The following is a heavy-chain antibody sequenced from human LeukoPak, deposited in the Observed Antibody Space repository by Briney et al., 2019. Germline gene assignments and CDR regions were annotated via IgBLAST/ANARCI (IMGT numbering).Heavy chain of an antibody. CDR1: GYTFTTYG. CDR2: ISADNGNT. J-gene: IGHJ5*02. V-gene: IGHV1-18*01. Sequence: ASVKVSCKAPGYTFTTYGISWVRQAPGQGLEWMGWISADNGNTNYAQKFQGRVTMTTDTSTSTAYMELRSLRSDDTAVYYCARDLGKSRHRKWFDPWGQGTLVTVSS. CDR3: ARDLGKSRHRKWFDP.